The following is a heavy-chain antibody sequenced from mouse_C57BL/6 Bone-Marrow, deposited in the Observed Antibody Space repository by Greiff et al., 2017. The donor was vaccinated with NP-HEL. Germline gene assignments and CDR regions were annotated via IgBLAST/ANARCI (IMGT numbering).Heavy chain of an antibody. CDR3: ARRPPWDY. CDR2: IHPNSGST. J-gene: IGHJ2*01. V-gene: IGHV1-64*01. CDR1: GYTFPSYW. Sequence: QVQLQQPGAELVKPGASVKLSCKASGYTFPSYWMPWVKQRPGQGLGWIGMIHPNSGSTNSNEKFKSKATLTVDKSSSTAYMQLSSLTSEDSAVYYCARRPPWDYWGQGTTLTVSS.